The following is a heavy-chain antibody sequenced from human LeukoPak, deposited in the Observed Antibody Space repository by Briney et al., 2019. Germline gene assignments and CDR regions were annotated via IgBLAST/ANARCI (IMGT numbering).Heavy chain of an antibody. CDR3: ARMGDQRHCSSFSRVCPDAFDI. Sequence: SVKVSCKASGGTFSSYAISWVRQAPGQGLEWMGGIIPFSGAANYAQRFQGRVTTTADDSTSTAYMELSSLTSGDTAVYYCARMGDQRHCSSFSRVCPDAFDIWGQGTMVTVSS. CDR1: GGTFSSYA. V-gene: IGHV1-69*13. CDR2: IIPFSGAA. D-gene: IGHD2-2*01. J-gene: IGHJ3*02.